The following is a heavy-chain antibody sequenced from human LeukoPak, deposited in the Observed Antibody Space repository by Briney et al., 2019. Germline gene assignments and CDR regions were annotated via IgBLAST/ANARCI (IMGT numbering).Heavy chain of an antibody. V-gene: IGHV3-73*01. CDR2: IRGKANGYAT. Sequence: GGSLRLSCAASGFTFSGSAMHWVRQASGKGLEWVGRIRGKANGYATAFAASVKGRSTMSRDDSKSTAFLQMNSLKTEDTAVYYCTTSGDTSMVMGYWGQGTLVTVSS. J-gene: IGHJ4*02. CDR1: GFTFSGSA. D-gene: IGHD5-18*01. CDR3: TTSGDTSMVMGY.